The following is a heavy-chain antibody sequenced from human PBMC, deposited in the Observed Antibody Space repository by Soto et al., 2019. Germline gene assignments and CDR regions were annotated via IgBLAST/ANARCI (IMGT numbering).Heavy chain of an antibody. CDR2: ISSSGSTI. CDR3: ASAGYYDSSGYYSPSYYGMDV. J-gene: IGHJ6*02. Sequence: VQLVESGGGLIQPGGSLRLSCAASGFTVSSNYMSWVRQAPGKGLEWVSYISSSGSTIYYADSVKGRFTISRDNAKNSLYLQMNSLRAEDTAVYYCASAGYYDSSGYYSPSYYGMDVWGQGTTVTVSS. CDR1: GFTVSSNY. V-gene: IGHV3-11*01. D-gene: IGHD3-22*01.